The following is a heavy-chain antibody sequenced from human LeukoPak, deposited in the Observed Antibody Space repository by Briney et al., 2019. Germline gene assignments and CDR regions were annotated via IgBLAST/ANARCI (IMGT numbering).Heavy chain of an antibody. Sequence: GGSLRLSCAASGYTFSSSAMSWVRQAPGKGLEWVSAISNNGGYTYYAHSVQGRVTISRDNSKSTLCLQMNSLRDEDTAVYYCAKQLGYCSDGSCYFPYWGQGTLVTVSS. CDR2: ISNNGGYT. V-gene: IGHV3-23*01. D-gene: IGHD2-15*01. J-gene: IGHJ4*02. CDR3: AKQLGYCSDGSCYFPY. CDR1: GYTFSSSA.